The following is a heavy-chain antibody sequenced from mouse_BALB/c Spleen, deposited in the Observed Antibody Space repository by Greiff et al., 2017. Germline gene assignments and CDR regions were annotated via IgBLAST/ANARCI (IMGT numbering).Heavy chain of an antibody. V-gene: IGHV5-6-5*01. CDR2: ISSGGST. D-gene: IGHD2-4*01. J-gene: IGHJ3*01. CDR3: ARGEGMITTPFAY. CDR1: GFTFSSYA. Sequence: EVMLVESGGGLVKPGGSLKLSCAASGFTFSSYAMSWVRQTPEKRLEWVASISSGGSTYYPDSVKGRFTISRDNARNILYLQMSSLRSEDTAMYYCARGEGMITTPFAYWGQGTLVTVSA.